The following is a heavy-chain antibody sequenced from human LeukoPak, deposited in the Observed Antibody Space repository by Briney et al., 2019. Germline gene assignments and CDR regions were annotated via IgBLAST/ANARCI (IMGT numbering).Heavy chain of an antibody. J-gene: IGHJ4*02. CDR2: IRYDGSNK. CDR1: GFTFSSYG. V-gene: IGHV3-30*02. Sequence: GGSLRLSCAASGFTFSSYGMHWVRQAPGKGLEWVAFIRYDGSNKYYADSVKGRFTISRDNSKNTLYLQMNSLRAEDTAVYYCARAMTTVTTPLYYWGQGTLVTVSS. D-gene: IGHD4-17*01. CDR3: ARAMTTVTTPLYY.